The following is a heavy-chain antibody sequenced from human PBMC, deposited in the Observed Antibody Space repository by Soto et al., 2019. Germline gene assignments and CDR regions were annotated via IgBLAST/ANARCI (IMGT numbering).Heavy chain of an antibody. CDR1: GFTCSSYD. V-gene: IGHV3-23*01. Sequence: GGSLRLSCAVSGFTCSSYDVSWVRQAPGKGLEWVSTILVAGSTHYPDSVRGRFAISRDNSKNTVFLQMNSLTAGDTAVYYCAKATATGGGAFDIRGQGTMVTVSS. J-gene: IGHJ3*02. CDR2: ILVAGST. D-gene: IGHD2-8*02. CDR3: AKATATGGGAFDI.